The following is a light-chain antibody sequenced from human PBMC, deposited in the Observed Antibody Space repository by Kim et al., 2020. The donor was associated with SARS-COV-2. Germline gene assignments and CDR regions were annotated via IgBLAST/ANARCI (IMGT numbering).Light chain of an antibody. CDR2: GAS. V-gene: IGKV3-15*01. CDR3: QQYNKWPYT. Sequence: VSPGERATLSCRASQSVSGNLAWYQHKPGQAPRLFIYGASTRATGIPARFRGSGSGTEFTLTITSLQSEDFAVYYCQQYNKWPYTFGQGTKLEI. J-gene: IGKJ2*01. CDR1: QSVSGN.